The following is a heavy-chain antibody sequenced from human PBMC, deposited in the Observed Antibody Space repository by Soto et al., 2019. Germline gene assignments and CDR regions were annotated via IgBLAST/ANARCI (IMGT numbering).Heavy chain of an antibody. CDR2: ISAYNGNT. V-gene: IGHV1-18*01. Sequence: ASVKVSCKASGYTFTSYGISWVRQAPGQGLEWMGWISAYNGNTNYAQKLQGRVTMTTDTSTSTAYMELRSLRSDDTAVYYCARTYDSSGYYSSMLPDYWGQGTLVTVSS. CDR1: GYTFTSYG. CDR3: ARTYDSSGYYSSMLPDY. J-gene: IGHJ4*02. D-gene: IGHD3-22*01.